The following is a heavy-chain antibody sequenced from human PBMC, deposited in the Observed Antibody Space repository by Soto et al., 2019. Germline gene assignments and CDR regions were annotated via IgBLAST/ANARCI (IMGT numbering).Heavy chain of an antibody. J-gene: IGHJ6*02. V-gene: IGHV1-18*04. D-gene: IGHD3-22*01. Sequence: ASVKVSCKASGYTFTSYGIRWVRQAPGQGLEWMGWISAYNGNTNYAQKLQGRVTMTTDTSTSTAYMELRSLRSEDTAVYYCARRGNYYDSSGYFRHYYYGMDVWGQGTTVTVSS. CDR3: ARRGNYYDSSGYFRHYYYGMDV. CDR1: GYTFTSYG. CDR2: ISAYNGNT.